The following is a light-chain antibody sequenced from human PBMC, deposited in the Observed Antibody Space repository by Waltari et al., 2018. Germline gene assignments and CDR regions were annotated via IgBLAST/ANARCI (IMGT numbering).Light chain of an antibody. Sequence: DIQMTQSPSSLSASVGDRVTITCRSSQSISSHLNWYQQKPGKAPKLLIFFASNLQSGVPSRFSGSGSETAFTLTINSLQPEDFATYYCQQSYKTPRTFGQGTKVEIK. J-gene: IGKJ1*01. CDR2: FAS. CDR3: QQSYKTPRT. V-gene: IGKV1-39*01. CDR1: QSISSH.